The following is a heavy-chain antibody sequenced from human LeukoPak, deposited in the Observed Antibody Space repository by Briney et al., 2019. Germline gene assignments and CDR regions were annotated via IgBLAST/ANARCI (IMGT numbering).Heavy chain of an antibody. CDR3: ATSLQAVVDY. Sequence: PGGSLRLSGAASGFTFSSYTMNWVRQAPGKGLEWVSYISSGGSYIYYADSVKGRFTISRDNAKNSLYLQMNSLRAEDTAVYYCATSLQAVVDYWGQGTLVTVSS. CDR2: ISSGGSYI. V-gene: IGHV3-21*01. CDR1: GFTFSSYT. J-gene: IGHJ4*02.